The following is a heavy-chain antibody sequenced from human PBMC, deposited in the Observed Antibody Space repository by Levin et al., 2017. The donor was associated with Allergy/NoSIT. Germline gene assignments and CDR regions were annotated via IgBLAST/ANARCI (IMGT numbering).Heavy chain of an antibody. Sequence: PSETLSLTCTVSGGSISSGGYYWSWIRQHPGKGLEWIGYIYYSGSTYYNPSLKSRVTISVDTSKNQFSLKLSSVTAADTAVYYCARAFGIADTTIDYWGQGTLVTVSS. V-gene: IGHV4-31*03. CDR3: ARAFGIADTTIDY. D-gene: IGHD6-13*01. J-gene: IGHJ4*02. CDR2: IYYSGST. CDR1: GGSISSGGYY.